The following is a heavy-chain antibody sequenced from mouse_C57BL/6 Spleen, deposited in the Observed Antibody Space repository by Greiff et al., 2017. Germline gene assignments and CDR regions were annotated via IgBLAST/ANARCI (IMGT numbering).Heavy chain of an antibody. CDR2: INPNNGGT. V-gene: IGHV1-18*01. Sequence: EVKLQESGPELVKPGASVKIPCKASGYTFTDYNMDWVKQSHGKSLEWIGDINPNNGGTIYNQKFKGKATLTVDKSSSTAYMELRSLTSEDTAVYYCARRGDGRNYAMDYWGQGTSVTVSS. D-gene: IGHD1-1*02. J-gene: IGHJ4*01. CDR3: ARRGDGRNYAMDY. CDR1: GYTFTDYN.